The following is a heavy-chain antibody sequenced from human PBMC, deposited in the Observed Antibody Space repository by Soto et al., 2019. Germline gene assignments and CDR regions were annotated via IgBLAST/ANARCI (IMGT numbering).Heavy chain of an antibody. Sequence: SETLSLTCTVSVGSISRHYWSWIRQPAGKGLEWIGRIYTSGNGNYNPSLKSRVTMSVDTSKNQFALKLNSVTAADTAVYYCARDQALIYFDSWGRGTLVTVSS. J-gene: IGHJ4*02. CDR3: ARDQALIYFDS. CDR2: IYTSGNG. V-gene: IGHV4-4*07. CDR1: VGSISRHY. D-gene: IGHD2-8*01.